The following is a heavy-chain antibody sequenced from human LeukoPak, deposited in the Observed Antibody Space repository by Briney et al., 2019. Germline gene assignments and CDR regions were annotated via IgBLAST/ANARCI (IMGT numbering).Heavy chain of an antibody. V-gene: IGHV1-69*05. D-gene: IGHD6-19*01. CDR1: GGTFSSYA. Sequence: VASVKVSCKASGGTFSSYAISWVRQAPGQGLEWMGGIIPIFGIANYAQKFQGRVTITTDESTSTAYMELSSLRSEDTAVYYCASSYSSGRVDYWGRGTLVTVSS. J-gene: IGHJ4*02. CDR3: ASSYSSGRVDY. CDR2: IIPIFGIA.